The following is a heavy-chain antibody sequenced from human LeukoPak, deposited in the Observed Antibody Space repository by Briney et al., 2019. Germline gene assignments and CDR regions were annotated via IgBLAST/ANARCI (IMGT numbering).Heavy chain of an antibody. Sequence: PGGSLRLSCAASGSTFSSYGMHWVRQAPGKGLEWVAVISYDGSNKYYADSVKGRFTISRDNSKNTLYLQMNSLRAEDTAVYYCAKDGNSGYYYRDDAFDIWGQGTMVTVSS. CDR1: GSTFSSYG. CDR3: AKDGNSGYYYRDDAFDI. V-gene: IGHV3-30*18. D-gene: IGHD3-22*01. J-gene: IGHJ3*02. CDR2: ISYDGSNK.